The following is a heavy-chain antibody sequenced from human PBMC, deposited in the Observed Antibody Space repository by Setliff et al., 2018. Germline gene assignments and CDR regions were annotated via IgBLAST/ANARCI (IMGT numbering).Heavy chain of an antibody. CDR2: IYYSGST. CDR3: ARVPRFTDTRNAFDI. Sequence: SETLSLTCTVSGGSISSGGHYWSWIRQHPGKGLEWIGYIYYSGSTYYNPSLKSRVTISVDTSKNQFSLKLSSVTAADTAVYYCARVPRFTDTRNAFDIWGQGTMVTVS. J-gene: IGHJ3*02. CDR1: GGSISSGGHY. D-gene: IGHD5-18*01. V-gene: IGHV4-31*03.